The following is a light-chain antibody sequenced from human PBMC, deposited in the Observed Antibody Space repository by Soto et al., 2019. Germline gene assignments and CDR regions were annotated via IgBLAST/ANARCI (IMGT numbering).Light chain of an antibody. CDR1: TGAVTSGHY. J-gene: IGLJ3*02. Sequence: QTVVSQEPSLTVSPGGTVTLTCGSSTGAVTSGHYPYWFQKKPGQAPRTLIYDTSNKYSWTPARFSGSLLGGKAALPLSGAQPEDEAECYCSLSYRGDRGVFGGGTKLTVL. CDR3: SLSYRGDRGV. V-gene: IGLV7-46*01. CDR2: DTS.